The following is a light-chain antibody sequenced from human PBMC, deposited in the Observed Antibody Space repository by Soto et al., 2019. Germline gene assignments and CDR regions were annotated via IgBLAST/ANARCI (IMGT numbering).Light chain of an antibody. J-gene: IGLJ1*01. V-gene: IGLV2-11*01. Sequence: QSALPQPRSVSEAPGQSVTISCTGTSSDVGGYNYVSWYQQHPGKAPKLMIYDVSKRPSGVPDRFSGSKSGNTASLTISGLQAEDEADYYCCSYAGSYTYYVFGTGTKVTVL. CDR2: DVS. CDR3: CSYAGSYTYYV. CDR1: SSDVGGYNY.